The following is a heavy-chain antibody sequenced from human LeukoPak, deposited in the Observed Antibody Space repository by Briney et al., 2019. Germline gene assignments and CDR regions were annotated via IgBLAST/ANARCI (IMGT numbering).Heavy chain of an antibody. CDR2: IYTSGST. Sequence: SSETLSLTCTVSGGSISSYYWSWIRQPAGKGLEWIGRIYTSGSTNYNPSLKSRVTMSVDTSKNQFSLKLSSVTAADTAVYYCARDRIAAERPNWFDPWGQGTLVTVSS. V-gene: IGHV4-4*07. CDR3: ARDRIAAERPNWFDP. CDR1: GGSISSYY. J-gene: IGHJ5*02. D-gene: IGHD6-13*01.